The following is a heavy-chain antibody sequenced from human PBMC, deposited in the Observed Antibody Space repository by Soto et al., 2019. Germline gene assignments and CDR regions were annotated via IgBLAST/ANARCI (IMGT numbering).Heavy chain of an antibody. CDR3: ARDSPDYGDYVDY. J-gene: IGHJ4*02. Sequence: GGSLRLSCAASGFTFSSYSMNWVRHAPGKGLEWVSSISSSSSYIYYADSVKGRFTISRDNAKNSLYLQMNSLRAEDTAVYYCARDSPDYGDYVDYWGQGTLVTVSS. CDR2: ISSSSSYI. V-gene: IGHV3-21*01. D-gene: IGHD4-17*01. CDR1: GFTFSSYS.